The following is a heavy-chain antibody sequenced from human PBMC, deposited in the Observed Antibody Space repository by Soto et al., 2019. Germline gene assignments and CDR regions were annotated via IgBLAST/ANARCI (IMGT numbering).Heavy chain of an antibody. CDR3: AREIRGYDILTGYRKTYYFDY. J-gene: IGHJ4*02. V-gene: IGHV1-69*13. D-gene: IGHD3-9*01. CDR2: IIPIFGTA. CDR1: GCTFSSYA. Sequence: SVKVSCKASGCTFSSYAIRWVRQAPGQVLEWMGGIIPIFGTANYAQKFQGRVTITADESTSTAYMELSSLRSEDTAVYYCAREIRGYDILTGYRKTYYFDYWGQGTLVNVSS.